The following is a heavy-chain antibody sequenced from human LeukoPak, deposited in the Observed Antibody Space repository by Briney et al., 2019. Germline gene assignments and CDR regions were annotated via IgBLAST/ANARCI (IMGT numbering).Heavy chain of an antibody. CDR3: ARAKCSSTSCYGNYYYYMDV. J-gene: IGHJ6*03. CDR2: INWNGGST. Sequence: RPGGFLRLSCAASGFTFDDYGMSWVRQAPGKGLEWVSGINWNGGSTGYADSVKGRFTISRDNAKNSLYLQMNSLRAEDTALYYCARAKCSSTSCYGNYYYYMDVWGKGTTVIVSS. D-gene: IGHD2-2*01. V-gene: IGHV3-20*04. CDR1: GFTFDDYG.